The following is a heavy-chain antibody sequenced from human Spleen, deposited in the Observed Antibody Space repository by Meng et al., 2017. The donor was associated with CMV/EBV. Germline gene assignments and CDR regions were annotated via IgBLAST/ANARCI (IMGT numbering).Heavy chain of an antibody. V-gene: IGHV1-18*01. Sequence: ASVKVSCKASGYTFTSYGLSWVRQAPGQGLEWMGWISAYNGYTTYAQRLQDRITMTTDTSTSTAYMEVRSLRSDDTAVYYCARGGTSVARQITDYWGQGTLVTVS. J-gene: IGHJ4*02. D-gene: IGHD1-1*01. CDR2: ISAYNGYT. CDR3: ARGGTSVARQITDY. CDR1: GYTFTSYG.